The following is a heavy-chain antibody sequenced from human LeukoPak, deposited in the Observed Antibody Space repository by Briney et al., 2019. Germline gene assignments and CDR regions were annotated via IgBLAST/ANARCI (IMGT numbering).Heavy chain of an antibody. CDR2: IKPDGNEK. CDR3: AREAGWDKFDY. D-gene: IGHD6-19*01. J-gene: IGHJ4*02. CDR1: GFTFSSYW. V-gene: IGHV3-7*05. Sequence: GGSLRLSCAASGFTFSSYWMSWVRQAPGKGLEWVANIKPDGNEKYYVDSAKGRFTISRDDAKNSLYLQINSLRADDTAMYYCAREAGWDKFDYWGQGTLVTVSS.